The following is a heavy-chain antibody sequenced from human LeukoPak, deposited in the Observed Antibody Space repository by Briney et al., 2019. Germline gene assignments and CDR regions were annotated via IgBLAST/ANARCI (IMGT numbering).Heavy chain of an antibody. Sequence: SETLSLSCTVSGGSISRHYWSWIRQPPGKGLEWIGYIYYSGSTNYNPSLKSRVTISVDTFKNQFSLKLSSVTAADTAVYYCASVYYYDSSGYYYFDYWGQGTLVTVSS. CDR1: GGSISRHY. V-gene: IGHV4-59*11. CDR2: IYYSGST. J-gene: IGHJ4*02. D-gene: IGHD3-22*01. CDR3: ASVYYYDSSGYYYFDY.